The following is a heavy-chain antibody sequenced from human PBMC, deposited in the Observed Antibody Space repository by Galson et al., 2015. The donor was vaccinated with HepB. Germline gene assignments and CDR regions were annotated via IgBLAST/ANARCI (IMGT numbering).Heavy chain of an antibody. CDR2: INPSDAIT. J-gene: IGHJ4*02. CDR3: ARDITVSGKYYLDH. V-gene: IGHV1-46*01. D-gene: IGHD1-20*01. Sequence: SVKVSCKASGYTFTNFYIHWVRQAPGQGLEWMGIINPSDAITTYAQKFQGRVTMPRDTSTSTVYMELSSLRSEDTAVYYCARDITVSGKYYLDHWGQGTLVSVSS. CDR1: GYTFTNFY.